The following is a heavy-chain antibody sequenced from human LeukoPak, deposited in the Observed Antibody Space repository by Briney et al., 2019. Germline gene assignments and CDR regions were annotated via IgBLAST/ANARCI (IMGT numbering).Heavy chain of an antibody. Sequence: GASVKVSCKASGYTFTSYDINWVREATGQGLEWMGWMNPNSGNTGYAQKFQGRVTITRNTSISTAYMELSSLSSEDTAVYYCARGSGSYYDFDYWGQGTLVTVSS. CDR3: ARGSGSYYDFDY. CDR2: MNPNSGNT. CDR1: GYTFTSYD. D-gene: IGHD1-26*01. J-gene: IGHJ4*02. V-gene: IGHV1-8*03.